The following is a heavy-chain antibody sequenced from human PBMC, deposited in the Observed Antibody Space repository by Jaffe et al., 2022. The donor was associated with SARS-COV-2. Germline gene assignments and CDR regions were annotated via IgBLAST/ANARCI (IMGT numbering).Heavy chain of an antibody. J-gene: IGHJ4*02. CDR2: IYYSGST. D-gene: IGHD6-19*01. Sequence: QLQLQESGPGLVKPSETLSLTCTVSGGSISSSSYYWGWIRQPPGKGLEWIGSIYYSGSTYYNPSLKSRVTISVDTSKNQFSLKLSSVTAADTAVYYCATYHTGYSSGWVDYWGQGTLVTVSS. V-gene: IGHV4-39*01. CDR3: ATYHTGYSSGWVDY. CDR1: GGSISSSSYY.